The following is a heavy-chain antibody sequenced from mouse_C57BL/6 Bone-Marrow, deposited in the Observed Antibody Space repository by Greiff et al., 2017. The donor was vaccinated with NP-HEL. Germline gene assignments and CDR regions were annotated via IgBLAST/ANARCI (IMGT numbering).Heavy chain of an antibody. Sequence: EVKLMESGGDLVKPGGSLKLSCAASGFTFSSYGMSWVRQTPDKRLEWVATISSGGSYTCYPDSVKGRFTISRDNAKNTLYLQMSSLKSEDTAMYYCARHYYSNYFDYWGQGTTLTVSS. J-gene: IGHJ2*01. D-gene: IGHD2-5*01. CDR2: ISSGGSYT. CDR1: GFTFSSYG. V-gene: IGHV5-6*01. CDR3: ARHYYSNYFDY.